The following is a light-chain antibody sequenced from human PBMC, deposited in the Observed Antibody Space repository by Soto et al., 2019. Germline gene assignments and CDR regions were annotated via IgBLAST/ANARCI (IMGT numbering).Light chain of an antibody. CDR2: AAS. Sequence: DIQMTQSPSSLSASVGDRVTLTCRASEPISEFSNWYSQRPGGAPKLLIYAASSLPSGVPPRFSGDGSGTDFTLTIRSLQPEDFATYYCEQTYSDPPTFGQGTKLEVK. CDR1: EPISEF. J-gene: IGKJ2*01. V-gene: IGKV1-39*01. CDR3: EQTYSDPPT.